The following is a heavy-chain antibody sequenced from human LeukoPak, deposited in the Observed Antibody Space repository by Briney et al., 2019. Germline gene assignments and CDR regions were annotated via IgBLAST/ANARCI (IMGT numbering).Heavy chain of an antibody. CDR2: IIPMFGTA. D-gene: IGHD6-6*01. CDR3: AREDRYSSSSFDY. Sequence: ASVTVSCEASGGTFSSYVITWVRQAPGQGLEWMGGIIPMFGTADYAQKFQGRVTITADESTSTAYMQLSSLRSEDTAVYYCAREDRYSSSSFDYWGQGTLVTVSS. CDR1: GGTFSSYV. V-gene: IGHV1-69*01. J-gene: IGHJ4*02.